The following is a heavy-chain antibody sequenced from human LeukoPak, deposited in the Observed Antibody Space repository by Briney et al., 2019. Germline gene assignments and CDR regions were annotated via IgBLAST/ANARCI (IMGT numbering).Heavy chain of an antibody. D-gene: IGHD6-13*01. CDR3: ARQSDAQLVDY. J-gene: IGHJ4*02. V-gene: IGHV4-39*07. CDR1: GGSISSSSYY. CDR2: IYYSGST. Sequence: SETLSLTCTVSGGSISSSSYYWGWIRQPPGKGLEWIGSIYYSGSTYYNPSLKSRVTISVDTSKNQFSLKLSSVTAADTAVYYCARQSDAQLVDYWGQGTLVTVSS.